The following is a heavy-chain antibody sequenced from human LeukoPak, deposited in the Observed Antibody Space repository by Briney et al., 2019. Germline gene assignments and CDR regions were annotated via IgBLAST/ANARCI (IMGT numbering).Heavy chain of an antibody. V-gene: IGHV4-30-4*07. CDR1: GGSISSGGYS. CDR3: ARGYSYGYGPDY. D-gene: IGHD5-18*01. Sequence: SETLSLTCAVSGGSISSGGYSWRWIRQPPGTGLEWIGYIYYSGSTYYNPSLKSRVTISVDTSKNQFSLKLSSVTAADTAVYYCARGYSYGYGPDYWGQGTLVTVSS. CDR2: IYYSGST. J-gene: IGHJ4*02.